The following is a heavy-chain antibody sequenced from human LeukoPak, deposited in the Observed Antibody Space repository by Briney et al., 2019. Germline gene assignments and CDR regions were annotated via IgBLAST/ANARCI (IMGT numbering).Heavy chain of an antibody. J-gene: IGHJ4*02. CDR2: ISSSSSYI. D-gene: IGHD4-17*01. CDR1: GFTFSSYS. Sequence: GGSLRLSCAASGFTFSSYSMNWVRQAPGKGLEWVSSISSSSSYIYYADSVKGRFTISRDNAKNSLYLQMNSLRAEDTAVYYCAKDNYGDYLPDYWGQGTLVTVSS. V-gene: IGHV3-21*04. CDR3: AKDNYGDYLPDY.